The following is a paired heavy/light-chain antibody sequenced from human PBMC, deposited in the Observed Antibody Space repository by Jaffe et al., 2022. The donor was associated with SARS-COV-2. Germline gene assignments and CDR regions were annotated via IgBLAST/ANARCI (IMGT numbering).Heavy chain of an antibody. CDR3: ARSLSTTFQPNWFDP. Sequence: QPQLQESGPGLVKPSETLSLTCIVSGGSITSSTYFWGWIRQPPGKGLEWIGTIFYSGNTYYNPSLKSRVTISVDTSKNQFSLNLNSVTAADTAIYYCARSLSTTFQPNWFDPWGQGTLVTVSS. CDR1: GGSITSSTYF. V-gene: IGHV4-39*01. CDR2: IFYSGNT. J-gene: IGHJ5*02.
Light chain of an antibody. V-gene: IGLV2-14*03. CDR1: SSDVGAYDY. Sequence: QSALTQPASVSGSPGQSITISCTGTSSDVGAYDYVSWYQQHPGKAPKLMIYDVTNRPSGVSNRFSGSKSGSTASLTISGLQAEDEADYYCSSYASSTPVLFGGGTKLTVL. CDR3: SSYASSTPVL. CDR2: DVT. J-gene: IGLJ2*01.